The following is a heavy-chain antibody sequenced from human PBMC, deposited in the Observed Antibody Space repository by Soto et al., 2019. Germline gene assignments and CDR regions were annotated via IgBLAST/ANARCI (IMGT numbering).Heavy chain of an antibody. D-gene: IGHD6-19*01. J-gene: IGHJ4*02. V-gene: IGHV3-30-3*01. CDR2: ISYDGSNK. CDR1: GFTFSSYA. CDR3: ARAAVAGTDPHYFDY. Sequence: PGGSLRLSCAASGFTFSSYAMHWVRQAPGKGLEWVAVISYDGSNKYYADSVKGRFTISRDNSKNTLYLQMNSLRAEDTAVYYCARAAVAGTDPHYFDYWGQGTLVTVSS.